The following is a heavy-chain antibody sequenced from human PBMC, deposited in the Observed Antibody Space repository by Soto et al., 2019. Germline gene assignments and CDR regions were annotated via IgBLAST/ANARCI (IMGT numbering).Heavy chain of an antibody. Sequence: ASVKVSCKTSGYTFTSYGINWVRQAPGQGLEWMGWISAYNGNTNYPQKLQGRVTMTTDTSTSTAYMELRSLRSDDTAVYYCARDMSVDDYIWGSYRDDYWGQGTLVTVSS. D-gene: IGHD3-16*02. CDR2: ISAYNGNT. V-gene: IGHV1-18*01. CDR3: ARDMSVDDYIWGSYRDDY. CDR1: GYTFTSYG. J-gene: IGHJ4*02.